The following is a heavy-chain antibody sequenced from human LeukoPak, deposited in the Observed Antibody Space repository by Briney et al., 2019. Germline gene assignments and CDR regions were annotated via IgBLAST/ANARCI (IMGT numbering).Heavy chain of an antibody. CDR3: ARSWSSTGPADY. CDR1: GGSFSGYY. J-gene: IGHJ4*02. CDR2: INHSGST. Sequence: SETLSLTCAVYGGSFSGYYWSWIRQPPGKGLEWIGEINHSGSTNYNPSLKSRVTISVDTSKNQFSLKLTSVTAADTAVYYCARSWSSTGPADYWGQGTLVTVSS. D-gene: IGHD6-13*01. V-gene: IGHV4-34*01.